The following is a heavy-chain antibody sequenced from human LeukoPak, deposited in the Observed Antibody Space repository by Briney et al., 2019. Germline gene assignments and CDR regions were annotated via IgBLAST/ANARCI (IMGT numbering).Heavy chain of an antibody. J-gene: IGHJ4*02. Sequence: GGSLRLSCAASGFTFSDHYMDWVRQAPGKGLEWVGRIRSKANNYATAYAASLKGRFSVSRDDSKNTAYLYMNNLETEDTAIYYCTRQFDGVGYYPDYWGQGTLVTVSS. CDR2: IRSKANNYAT. CDR1: GFTFSDHY. CDR3: TRQFDGVGYYPDY. V-gene: IGHV3-73*01. D-gene: IGHD3-22*01.